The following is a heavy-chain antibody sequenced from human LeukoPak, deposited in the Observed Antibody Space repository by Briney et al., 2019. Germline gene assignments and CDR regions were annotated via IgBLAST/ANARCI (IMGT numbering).Heavy chain of an antibody. CDR2: FDPEDGET. CDR1: GYTLTELS. D-gene: IGHD3/OR15-3a*01. J-gene: IGHJ4*02. Sequence: GASVKVSCKVSGYTLTELSMHWVRQAPGKGLEWMGGFDPEDGETIYAQKLQGRVTMTTDTSTSTAYMELRSLRSDDTAVYYCARELDYDFWTADYWGQGTLVTVSS. CDR3: ARELDYDFWTADY. V-gene: IGHV1-24*01.